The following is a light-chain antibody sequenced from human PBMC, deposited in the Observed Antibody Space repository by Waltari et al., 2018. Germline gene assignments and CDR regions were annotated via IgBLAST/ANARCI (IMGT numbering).Light chain of an antibody. CDR3: QQRRDWPLT. CDR2: DAS. CDR1: RAIGKV. J-gene: IGKJ4*01. Sequence: EIVLTQSPATLSLSPGERAQSSCRASRAIGKVLSWYQQKPGHHPRLLIFDASSSAPGVPAMFSGGGYETDFALTINRLEPEDFAVYYCQQRRDWPLTFGGGTKVEI. V-gene: IGKV3-11*01.